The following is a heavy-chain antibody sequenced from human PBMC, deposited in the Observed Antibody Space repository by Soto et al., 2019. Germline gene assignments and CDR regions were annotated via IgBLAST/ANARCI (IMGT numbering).Heavy chain of an antibody. CDR3: AKVVDIVDAFDI. V-gene: IGHV3-30*18. CDR2: ISYDGSNK. CDR1: GFTFSSYG. D-gene: IGHD2-15*01. Sequence: QVQLVESGGGVVQPGRSLRLSCAASGFTFSSYGMHWVRQAPGKGLEWVAVISYDGSNKYYADSVKGRFTISRDNSKNTLYLQMTSLSAADTAVYYCAKVVDIVDAFDIWGQGTMVTVSS. J-gene: IGHJ3*02.